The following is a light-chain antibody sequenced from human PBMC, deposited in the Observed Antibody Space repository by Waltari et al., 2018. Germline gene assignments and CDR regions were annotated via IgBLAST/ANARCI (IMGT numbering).Light chain of an antibody. V-gene: IGLV1-44*01. CDR1: SSNIGSNS. Sequence: QSVLTQPPSASGTPGRRVTISCAGSSSNIGSNSVNWYQQLPGTAPKLLIYSTSHRPSGLPDRLSGSKSGTSASLAISGLQSEDEADYYCAAWDDTLNGCVFGGGTKLTVL. CDR2: STS. J-gene: IGLJ3*02. CDR3: AAWDDTLNGCV.